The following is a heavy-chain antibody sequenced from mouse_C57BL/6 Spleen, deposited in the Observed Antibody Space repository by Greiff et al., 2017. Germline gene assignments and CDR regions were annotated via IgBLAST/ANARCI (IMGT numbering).Heavy chain of an antibody. D-gene: IGHD1-1*01. CDR3: ARSRGITTVVDWFAY. CDR2: IYPGDGDT. CDR1: GYAFSSSW. V-gene: IGHV1-82*01. Sequence: LVESGPELVKPGALVKISCKASGYAFSSSWMNWVKQRPGKGLEWIGRIYPGDGDTNYNGKFKGKATLTADKSSSTAYMQLSSLTSEDSAVYFCARSRGITTVVDWFAYWGQGTLVTVSA. J-gene: IGHJ3*01.